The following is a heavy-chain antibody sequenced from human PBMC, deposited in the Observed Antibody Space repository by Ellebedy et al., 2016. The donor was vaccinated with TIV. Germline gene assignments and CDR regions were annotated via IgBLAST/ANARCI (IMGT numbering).Heavy chain of an antibody. D-gene: IGHD2-2*02. CDR1: TFTFTTYA. J-gene: IGHJ4*02. Sequence: GESLKISXVASTFTFTTYAMHWVRQAPGKGLEWVAVISYDGSDKYYADSVKGRFTISRDNSKNTLYLQMNSLRVEDTAVYFCARSSPVAIRRGVDYWGQGTLVTVSS. CDR2: ISYDGSDK. CDR3: ARSSPVAIRRGVDY. V-gene: IGHV3-30*04.